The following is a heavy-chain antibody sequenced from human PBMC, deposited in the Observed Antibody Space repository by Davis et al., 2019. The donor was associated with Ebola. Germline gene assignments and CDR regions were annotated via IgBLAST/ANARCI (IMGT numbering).Heavy chain of an antibody. J-gene: IGHJ2*01. CDR1: GFTFSNYA. CDR2: ISGRGDST. Sequence: GESLKISCAASGFTFSNYAMTWVRQAPGKGLEWISAISGRGDSTYYADSVKGRFTISKDNSGNTLYLHMNALTAEDTALYYCAKLRSHDYTDSSDDFYLDLWGRGTLVTVSS. CDR3: AKLRSHDYTDSSDDFYLDL. D-gene: IGHD3-16*01. V-gene: IGHV3-23*01.